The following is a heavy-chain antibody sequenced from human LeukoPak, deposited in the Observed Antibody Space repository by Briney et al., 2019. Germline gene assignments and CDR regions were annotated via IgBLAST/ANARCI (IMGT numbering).Heavy chain of an antibody. J-gene: IGHJ4*02. V-gene: IGHV3-30*02. CDR3: AKDQLWFGESPIDY. Sequence: PGGSLRLSCAASGFTFSGYGMHWVRQAPGKGLEWVAFIRYDGSNKYYADSVKGRFTISRDNSKNTLYLQMNSLRAEDTAVYYCAKDQLWFGESPIDYWGQGTLVTVSS. CDR1: GFTFSGYG. CDR2: IRYDGSNK. D-gene: IGHD3-10*01.